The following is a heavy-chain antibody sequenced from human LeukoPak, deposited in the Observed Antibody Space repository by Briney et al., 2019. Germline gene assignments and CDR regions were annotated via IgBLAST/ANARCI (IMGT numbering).Heavy chain of an antibody. V-gene: IGHV4-39*01. CDR3: ARHGGDYGILTGPTSAVFAF. D-gene: IGHD3-9*01. CDR2: IHYSGTT. J-gene: IGHJ4*02. Sequence: PETLSLTCTVSGDFIYNNYYYWGWIRQTPGKGLEWIASIHYSGTTHYTPSLKSRLTMSVDTAKNQFSLQLSSVTAADTAFYYCARHGGDYGILTGPTSAVFAFWGQGALVTVSS. CDR1: GDFIYNNYYY.